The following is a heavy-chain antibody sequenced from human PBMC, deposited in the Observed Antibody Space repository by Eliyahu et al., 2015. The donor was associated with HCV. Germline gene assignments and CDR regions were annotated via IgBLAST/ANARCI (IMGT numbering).Heavy chain of an antibody. V-gene: IGHV4-59*01. CDR3: ARGQYSSSWYVVDY. CDR1: GGSISSYY. Sequence: QVQLQESGPGLVKPSETLSLXCTVSGGSISSYYWSWIRQPPGKGLEWIGYIYYSGSTNYNPSLKSRVTISVDTSKNQFSLKLSSVTAADTAVYYCARGQYSSSWYVVDYWGQGTLVTVSS. J-gene: IGHJ4*02. D-gene: IGHD6-13*01. CDR2: IYYSGST.